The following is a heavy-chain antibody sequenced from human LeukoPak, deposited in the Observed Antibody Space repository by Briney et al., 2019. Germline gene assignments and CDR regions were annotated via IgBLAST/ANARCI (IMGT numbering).Heavy chain of an antibody. Sequence: SETLSLTCAVYGGSYSGYYWSLIRQPPGKGLEWIGEINHSGSTNYNPSLKSRVTISVDTSKNQFSLKPSSVTAADTAVYYCARAIRTTVTTFNFDYWGQGTLVTVSS. V-gene: IGHV4-34*01. J-gene: IGHJ4*02. CDR1: GGSYSGYY. CDR3: ARAIRTTVTTFNFDY. D-gene: IGHD4-17*01. CDR2: INHSGST.